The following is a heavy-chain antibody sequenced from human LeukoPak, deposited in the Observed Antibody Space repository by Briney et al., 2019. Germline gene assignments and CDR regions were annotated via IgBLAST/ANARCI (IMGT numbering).Heavy chain of an antibody. V-gene: IGHV3-21*04. J-gene: IGHJ4*02. D-gene: IGHD5-18*01. CDR1: GFTFSSYS. CDR2: ISSSSSYI. CDR3: AKSGGGRLWLLYFDY. Sequence: KTGGSLRLSCAASGFTFSSYSMNWVRQAPGKGLEWVSSISSSSSYIYYADSVKGRFTISRDNAKNSLYLQMNSLRAEDTAVYYCAKSGGGRLWLLYFDYWGQGTRVTVSS.